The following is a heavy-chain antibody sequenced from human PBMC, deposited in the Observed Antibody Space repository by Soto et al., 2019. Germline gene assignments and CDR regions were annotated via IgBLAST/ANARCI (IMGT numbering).Heavy chain of an antibody. CDR2: ISYDGSNK. V-gene: IGHV3-30*18. J-gene: IGHJ4*02. CDR1: GFTFSSYG. Sequence: QVQLVESGGGVVQPGRSLRLSCAASGFTFSSYGMHWVRQAPGKGLEWVAVISYDGSNKYYADSVKGRFTISRDNSKNTLYLQMNSLRAEDTAVYYCAKVLPLDYGDHIGGYDYWGQGTLVTVSS. D-gene: IGHD4-17*01. CDR3: AKVLPLDYGDHIGGYDY.